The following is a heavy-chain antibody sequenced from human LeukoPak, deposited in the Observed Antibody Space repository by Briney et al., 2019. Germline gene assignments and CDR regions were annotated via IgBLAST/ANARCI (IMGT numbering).Heavy chain of an antibody. CDR2: IKQDGSEK. V-gene: IGHV3-7*01. Sequence: PGGSLRLSCAASGFTFSSYWMSWVRQAPGKGLKWVANIKQDGSEKYYVDSVKGRFTISRDNAKNSLYLQMNSLRAEDTAVYYCARDSLDDSSSSGRYYYMDVWGKGTMVTVSS. J-gene: IGHJ6*03. CDR1: GFTFSSYW. D-gene: IGHD6-6*01. CDR3: ARDSLDDSSSSGRYYYMDV.